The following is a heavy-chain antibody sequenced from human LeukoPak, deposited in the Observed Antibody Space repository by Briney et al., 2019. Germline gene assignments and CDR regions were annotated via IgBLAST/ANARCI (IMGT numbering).Heavy chain of an antibody. V-gene: IGHV3-7*01. D-gene: IGHD2-21*01. J-gene: IGHJ3*02. Sequence: GGSLRLSCAASGFTFSSYWMSWVRQAPGKGLEWVANIKQDGSEKYYVDSVKGRFTISRDNAKNSLYLQMNSLRAEDTAVYFCARERQDTILHSGAFDIWGQGTMVTVSS. CDR2: IKQDGSEK. CDR3: ARERQDTILHSGAFDI. CDR1: GFTFSSYW.